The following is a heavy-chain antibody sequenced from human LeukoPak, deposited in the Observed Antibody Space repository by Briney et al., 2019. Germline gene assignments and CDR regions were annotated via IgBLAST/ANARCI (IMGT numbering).Heavy chain of an antibody. V-gene: IGHV4-34*01. J-gene: IGHJ4*02. Sequence: SETLSLTCAVYGGSFSGYYWSWIRQPPGKGLEWIGEINHSGSTNHNPSLKSRVTISVDTSKNQFSLKLSSVTAADTAVYYCASRYSSSSDYWGQGTLVTVSS. CDR1: GGSFSGYY. D-gene: IGHD6-13*01. CDR3: ASRYSSSSDY. CDR2: INHSGST.